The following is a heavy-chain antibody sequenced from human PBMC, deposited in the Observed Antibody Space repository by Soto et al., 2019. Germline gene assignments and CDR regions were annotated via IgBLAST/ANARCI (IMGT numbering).Heavy chain of an antibody. Sequence: QVQLQESGTGLVKPSQTLSLTCTVSGGSISSGGYYWNWIRKQPGKGLEWIGYISYSGNTYYNPSLKSRFTISVDTSKNHFSLKLGSVTAAVTAVYYCARGKELVVTAPEACDIWGQGIMVTFSS. CDR3: ARGKELVVTAPEACDI. CDR1: GGSISSGGYY. V-gene: IGHV4-31*03. J-gene: IGHJ3*02. CDR2: ISYSGNT. D-gene: IGHD2-21*02.